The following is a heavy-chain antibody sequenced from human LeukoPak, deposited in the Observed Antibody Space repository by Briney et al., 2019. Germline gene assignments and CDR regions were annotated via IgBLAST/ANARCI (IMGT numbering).Heavy chain of an antibody. CDR1: GFTFSDYY. CDR3: ARAVEPAAMRFDY. Sequence: GGPLSLSCAASGFTFSDYYMSWIRQAPGKGREWVSYISSSSSYTNYADSVKGRFTISRDNAKNSLYLQMNSLRAEDTAVYYCARAVEPAAMRFDYWGQGTLVTVSS. J-gene: IGHJ4*02. V-gene: IGHV3-11*06. CDR2: ISSSSSYT. D-gene: IGHD2-2*01.